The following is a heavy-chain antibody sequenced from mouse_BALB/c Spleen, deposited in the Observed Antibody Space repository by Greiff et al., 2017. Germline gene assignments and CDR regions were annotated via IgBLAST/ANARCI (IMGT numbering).Heavy chain of an antibody. CDR1: GFNIKDTY. Sequence: VPLQQSGAELVKPGASVKLSCTASGFNIKDTYMHWVKQRPEQGLEWIGRIDPANGNTKYDPKFQGKATITADTSSNTAYLQLSSLTSEDTAVYYCAPIYYGNYDAMDYWGQGTSVTVSS. J-gene: IGHJ4*01. CDR3: APIYYGNYDAMDY. D-gene: IGHD2-1*01. V-gene: IGHV14-3*02. CDR2: IDPANGNT.